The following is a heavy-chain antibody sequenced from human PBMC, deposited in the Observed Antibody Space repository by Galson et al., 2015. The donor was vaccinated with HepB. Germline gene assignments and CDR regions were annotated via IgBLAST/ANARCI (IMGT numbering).Heavy chain of an antibody. CDR1: GFTFSSNR. V-gene: IGHV3-74*03. D-gene: IGHD5-24*01. CDR3: ASYLEMAFDY. Sequence: SLRLSCAASGFTFSSNRMHWVRQAPGKGLVWVSRINSDGSSTKYADSVKGRFTISRDNAKNTLYLQMNNLRAEDTAVYYCASYLEMAFDYWGQGTLVTVSS. J-gene: IGHJ4*02. CDR2: INSDGSST.